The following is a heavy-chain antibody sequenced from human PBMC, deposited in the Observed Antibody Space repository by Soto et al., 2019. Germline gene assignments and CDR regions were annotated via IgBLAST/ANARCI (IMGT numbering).Heavy chain of an antibody. Sequence: GGSLRLSCAASGFIFSSYTLGWVRQAPGKGLEWVSSITAGSTIYYADSVKGRFTISRNNAKNSLYLQLDSLRDEDTAVYYCAKIRSGGHFDCWGQGTLVTVSS. J-gene: IGHJ4*02. V-gene: IGHV3-48*02. CDR1: GFIFSSYT. D-gene: IGHD2-15*01. CDR2: ITAGSTI. CDR3: AKIRSGGHFDC.